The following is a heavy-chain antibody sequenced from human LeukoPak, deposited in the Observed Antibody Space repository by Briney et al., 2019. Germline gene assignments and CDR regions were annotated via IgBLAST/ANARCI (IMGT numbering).Heavy chain of an antibody. D-gene: IGHD2-2*01. CDR1: GFTFSSYS. CDR2: IISTGSTT. J-gene: IGHJ4*02. CDR3: ATGFWGYCSRNSCPLDN. V-gene: IGHV3-48*01. Sequence: GSLRLSCAASGFTFSSYSMNWVRQAPGKGLEWISYIISTGSTTYYADSVKGRFTISRDNANNSVSLQMSSLRAEDTAVYYCATGFWGYCSRNSCPLDNWGQGTLVTVAS.